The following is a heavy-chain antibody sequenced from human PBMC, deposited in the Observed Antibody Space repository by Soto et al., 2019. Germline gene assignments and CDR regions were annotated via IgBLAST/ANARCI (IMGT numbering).Heavy chain of an antibody. V-gene: IGHV1-46*01. Sequence: ASVKVSCKSSEYTFTDSYIHWVRQAPGQGLEWMGLINPSGGSTSYAQKFQGRVTMTRDTSTSTVYMELSSLRSEDTAVYYCARESAGRDEFESSGDFDYWGQGTLVTVSS. D-gene: IGHD3-22*01. J-gene: IGHJ4*02. CDR1: EYTFTDSY. CDR2: INPSGGST. CDR3: ARESAGRDEFESSGDFDY.